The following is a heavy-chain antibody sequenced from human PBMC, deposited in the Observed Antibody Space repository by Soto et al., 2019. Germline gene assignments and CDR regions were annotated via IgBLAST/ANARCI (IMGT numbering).Heavy chain of an antibody. CDR2: IIPIFGTA. CDR1: GGTFSSYA. V-gene: IGHV1-69*13. J-gene: IGHJ3*02. CDR3: ARASRITGTWYAFDI. Sequence: ASVKVSCKASGGTFSSYAISWVRQAPGQGLEWMGGIIPIFGTANYAQKFQGRVTITADESTSTAYMELSSLRSEDTAVYYCARASRITGTWYAFDIWGQGTMVTVSS. D-gene: IGHD1-20*01.